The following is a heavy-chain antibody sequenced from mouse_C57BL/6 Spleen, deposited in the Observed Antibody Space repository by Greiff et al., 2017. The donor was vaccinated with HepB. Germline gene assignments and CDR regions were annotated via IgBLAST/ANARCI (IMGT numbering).Heavy chain of an antibody. CDR1: GYTFTSYG. CDR3: ARTDYDWFAY. D-gene: IGHD2-4*01. Sequence: QVQLQQSGAELARPGASVKLSCKASGYTFTSYGISWVKQRTGQGLEWIGEIYPRSGNTYYNEKFKGKATLTADKSSSTAYMELRSLTSEDSAVYFCARTDYDWFAYWGQGTLVTVSA. J-gene: IGHJ3*01. V-gene: IGHV1-81*01. CDR2: IYPRSGNT.